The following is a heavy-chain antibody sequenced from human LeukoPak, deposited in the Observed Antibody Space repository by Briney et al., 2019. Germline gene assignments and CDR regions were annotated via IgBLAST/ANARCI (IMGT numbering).Heavy chain of an antibody. Sequence: SETLSLTCAVYGGSFSGYYWSWIRQPPGKGLEWIGSIYYSGRTYYNPSLKSRVTISMDTSKNQFSLKLSSVTAADTAVYYCARYYYDSSGYYFDYWGQGTLVTVSS. CDR1: GGSFSGYY. CDR2: IYYSGRT. CDR3: ARYYYDSSGYYFDY. D-gene: IGHD3-22*01. V-gene: IGHV4-34*01. J-gene: IGHJ4*02.